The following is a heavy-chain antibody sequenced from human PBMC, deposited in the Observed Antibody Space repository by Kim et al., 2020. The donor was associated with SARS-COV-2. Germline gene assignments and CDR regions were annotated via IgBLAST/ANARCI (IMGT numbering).Heavy chain of an antibody. Sequence: GGSLRLSCAASGFTFSSDWMNWVRQVPGKGLEWVAKIKEDGSERYHVYSVEGRFTISRDNAKNSLYLQMNSLRAEDTGIYYCARDRSYSLDYWGQGTLVTVSS. D-gene: IGHD1-26*01. V-gene: IGHV3-7*01. CDR1: GFTFSSDW. J-gene: IGHJ4*02. CDR3: ARDRSYSLDY. CDR2: IKEDGSER.